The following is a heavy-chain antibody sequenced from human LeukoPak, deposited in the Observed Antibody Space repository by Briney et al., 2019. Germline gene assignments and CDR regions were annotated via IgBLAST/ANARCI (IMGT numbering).Heavy chain of an antibody. J-gene: IGHJ4*02. D-gene: IGHD4-23*01. Sequence: KPSETLSLTCTVSGGSISSGDFLWGWVRQPPGGGLEWIGILYRSGNTHRNPSLESRIIMSIDTSRNQFYLSLTSVTPSDTAVYYCARQVGFNRWYLDYWGQGTQVTVSS. V-gene: IGHV4-39*01. CDR1: GGSISSGDFL. CDR3: ARQVGFNRWYLDY. CDR2: LYRSGNT.